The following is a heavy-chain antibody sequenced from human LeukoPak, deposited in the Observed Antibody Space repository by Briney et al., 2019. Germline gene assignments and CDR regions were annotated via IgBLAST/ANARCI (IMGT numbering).Heavy chain of an antibody. J-gene: IGHJ4*02. CDR2: ISGSGGST. V-gene: IGHV3-23*01. D-gene: IGHD2-8*01. CDR3: AKDRSRINDVCHGDFDY. CDR1: GFIFSSYA. Sequence: PGGSLRLSCAASGFIFSSYAMSWVRQPPGKGLEWVSTISGSGGSTYYADSVKGRFTISRDNSKNTVYLQMNSLRAEDTAVYYCAKDRSRINDVCHGDFDYWGQGTLVTVSS.